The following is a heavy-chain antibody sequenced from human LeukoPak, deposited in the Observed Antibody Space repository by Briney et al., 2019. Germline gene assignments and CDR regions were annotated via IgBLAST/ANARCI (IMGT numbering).Heavy chain of an antibody. D-gene: IGHD3-22*01. V-gene: IGHV1-46*01. Sequence: PVASVKVSCKASGYTFTSYYMHWVRQAPGQGLECMGIINPRGGSTSYAQKFQGRVTMTRDTSTSTVYMELSSLRSEDTAVYYCARDWGDYYDSSGPSYPVGAFDTWGQGTMVTVSS. J-gene: IGHJ3*02. CDR2: INPRGGST. CDR1: GYTFTSYY. CDR3: ARDWGDYYDSSGPSYPVGAFDT.